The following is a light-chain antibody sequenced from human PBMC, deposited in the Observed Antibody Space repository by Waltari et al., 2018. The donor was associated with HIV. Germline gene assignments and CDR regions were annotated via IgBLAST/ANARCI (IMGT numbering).Light chain of an antibody. CDR3: QQYDSSLIT. CDR2: GAS. V-gene: IGKV3-20*01. CDR1: QSVSSSY. Sequence: EVVMTQSPATLSLSPGERATLSCRASQSVSSSYLAWYQQKPGQAPRLLIYGASSRATGIPDRFSGSGSGTDFTLTISRLDPEDFAVYYCQQYDSSLITFGQGTRLEIK. J-gene: IGKJ5*01.